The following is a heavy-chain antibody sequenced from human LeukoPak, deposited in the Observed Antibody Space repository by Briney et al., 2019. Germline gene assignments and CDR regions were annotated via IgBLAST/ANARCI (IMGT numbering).Heavy chain of an antibody. D-gene: IGHD3-9*01. V-gene: IGHV1-2*02. CDR1: GYTFTGYY. Sequence: SVGVSCKASGYTFTGYYMHWVRQAPGQGLEWMGWINPNSGGTNYAHKFQGRVTMTRDTSISTAYMELSRLRSDDTAVYYCARTPSARLVPEDYFDYWGQRTLHTVSS. CDR2: INPNSGGT. CDR3: ARTPSARLVPEDYFDY. J-gene: IGHJ4*02.